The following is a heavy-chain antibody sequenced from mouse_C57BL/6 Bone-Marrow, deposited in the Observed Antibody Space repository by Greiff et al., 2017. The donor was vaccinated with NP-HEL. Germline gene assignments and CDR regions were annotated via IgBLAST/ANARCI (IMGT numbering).Heavy chain of an antibody. CDR3: TPYYDYAWFAY. CDR1: GFNIKDDY. V-gene: IGHV14-4*01. J-gene: IGHJ3*01. CDR2: IDPENGDT. D-gene: IGHD2-4*01. Sequence: EVMLVESGAELVRPGASVKLSCTASGFNIKDDYMHWVKQRPEQGLEWIGWIDPENGDTEYASKFQGKATITADTSSNTAYLQLSSLTSEDTAVYYCTPYYDYAWFAYWGQGTLVTVSA.